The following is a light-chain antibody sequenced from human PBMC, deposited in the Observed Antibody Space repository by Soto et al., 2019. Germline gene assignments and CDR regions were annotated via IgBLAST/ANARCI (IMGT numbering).Light chain of an antibody. CDR2: EDN. J-gene: IGLJ1*01. V-gene: IGLV2-23*01. Sequence: QSVLTQPASVSESPGQSITISCTGTSSDVGSYNLVSWYQQHPGKAPKLMIYEDNKRPSGVSNRFSGSKSGNTASLTISGLQAEDEADYYCCSYAGSSSYAFGTGTQLTVL. CDR3: CSYAGSSSYA. CDR1: SSDVGSYNL.